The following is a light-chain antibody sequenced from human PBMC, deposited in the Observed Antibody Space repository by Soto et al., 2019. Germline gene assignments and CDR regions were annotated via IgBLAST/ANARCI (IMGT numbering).Light chain of an antibody. CDR1: SSNIGAGYD. Sequence: QSVLTQPHSVSGAPGQRVTISCTGSSSNIGAGYDVHWYQQLPGTAPKLLIFRNNNRPSGVPDRFSGSKSGTSASLAITGLQAEDEADYYCQSYDSSLSAYVFATGTKVTVL. CDR2: RNN. CDR3: QSYDSSLSAYV. J-gene: IGLJ1*01. V-gene: IGLV1-40*01.